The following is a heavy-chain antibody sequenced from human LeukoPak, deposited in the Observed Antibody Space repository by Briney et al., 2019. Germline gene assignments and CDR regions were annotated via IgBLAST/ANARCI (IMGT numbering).Heavy chain of an antibody. D-gene: IGHD6-13*01. CDR1: GFTFNNYA. J-gene: IGHJ4*02. CDR2: LRIRGDNA. V-gene: IGHV3-23*01. CDR3: ARESERSGWYDY. Sequence: GGSLRLSCAASGFTFNNYAMNWVRQAPGKGLEWVSGLRIRGDNAFYADSVKGRFTISRDNSKNSLSLQMSSLRSEDTALYFCARESERSGWYDYWGQGTLVTVSS.